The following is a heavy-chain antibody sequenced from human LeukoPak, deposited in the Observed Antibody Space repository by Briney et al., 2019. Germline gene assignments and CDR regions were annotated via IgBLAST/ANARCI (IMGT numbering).Heavy chain of an antibody. CDR3: AVGYSYGYLTAFDI. J-gene: IGHJ3*02. CDR1: GYTFTGYY. D-gene: IGHD5-18*01. CDR2: INPNCGGT. Sequence: ASVKVSCKASGYTFTGYYMHWVRQAPGQGLEWMGWINPNCGGTNYAQKFQGRVTMTRDTSISTAYMELSRLRSDDTAVYYCAVGYSYGYLTAFDIWGQGTMVTVSS. V-gene: IGHV1-2*02.